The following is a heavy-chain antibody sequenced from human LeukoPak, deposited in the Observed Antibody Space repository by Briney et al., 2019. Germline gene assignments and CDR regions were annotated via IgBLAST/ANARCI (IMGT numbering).Heavy chain of an antibody. CDR1: GDSVSSNSAA. V-gene: IGHV6-1*01. CDR3: ARGAYDFWSGYPIGPFDY. J-gene: IGHJ4*02. D-gene: IGHD3-3*01. Sequence: SQTLSLTCAISGDSVSSNSAAWNWIRQSPSRGLEWLGRTYFRSKWSDDYAVSVKSRIIINPDTSKNQFSLKLSSVTAADTAVYYCARGAYDFWSGYPIGPFDYWGQGTLVTVSS. CDR2: TYFRSKWSD.